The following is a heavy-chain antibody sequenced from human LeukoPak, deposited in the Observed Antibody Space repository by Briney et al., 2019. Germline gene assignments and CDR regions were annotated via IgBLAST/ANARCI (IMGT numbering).Heavy chain of an antibody. CDR3: ARNTGHRLVGTTNYFDY. Sequence: ASVTVSCKASGYTFTGYYMHWVRQAPGQGGEGMGWISGYNGNTNYAQTLQGRVTMTTDTSPITTYMELRSLRSDDTAVYYCARNTGHRLVGTTNYFDYWGQGTLVTVSS. CDR2: ISGYNGNT. CDR1: GYTFTGYY. D-gene: IGHD1-26*01. V-gene: IGHV1-18*04. J-gene: IGHJ4*02.